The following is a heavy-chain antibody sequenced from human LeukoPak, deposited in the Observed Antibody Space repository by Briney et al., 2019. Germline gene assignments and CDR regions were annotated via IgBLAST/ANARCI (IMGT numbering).Heavy chain of an antibody. CDR1: GFTFSDYY. D-gene: IGHD4-17*01. Sequence: GGSLRLSCAASGFTFSDYYMSWIRQAPGKGLEWVSYISSSGNTIYYADSVKGRFTISRDNSKNTLYLQMNSLRAEDTAVYYCASGTTVTMDYFDYWGQGTLVTVSS. CDR3: ASGTTVTMDYFDY. J-gene: IGHJ4*02. V-gene: IGHV3-11*04. CDR2: ISSSGNTI.